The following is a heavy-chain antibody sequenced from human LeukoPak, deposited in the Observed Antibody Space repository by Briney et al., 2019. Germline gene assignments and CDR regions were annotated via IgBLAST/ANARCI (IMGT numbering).Heavy chain of an antibody. D-gene: IGHD2-15*01. CDR1: GGSISSGSYY. V-gene: IGHV4-61*02. CDR2: IYTSGST. J-gene: IGHJ5*02. CDR3: AREACSGGSCYSYWFDP. Sequence: ASETLSLTCTVSGGSISSGSYYWSWIRQPAGKGLEWIGRIYTSGSTNYNPSLKSRVTISVDTSKNQFSLKLSSVTAADTAVYYCAREACSGGSCYSYWFDPWGQGTLVTVSS.